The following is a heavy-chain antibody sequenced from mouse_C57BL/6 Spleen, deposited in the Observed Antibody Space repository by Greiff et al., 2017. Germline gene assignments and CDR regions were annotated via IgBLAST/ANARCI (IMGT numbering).Heavy chain of an antibody. CDR2: ISSGGSYT. J-gene: IGHJ4*01. Sequence: EVKLVESGGDLVKPGGSLKLSCAASGFTFSSYGMSWVRQTPPTRLPWVATISSGGSYTYYPASVKGRFTISRDNPKNTQELQVSSVKSEYTAMYYCARDNSYARDDWGQGTSVTVSS. CDR1: GFTFSSYG. V-gene: IGHV5-6*01. D-gene: IGHD1-3*01. CDR3: ARDNSYARDD.